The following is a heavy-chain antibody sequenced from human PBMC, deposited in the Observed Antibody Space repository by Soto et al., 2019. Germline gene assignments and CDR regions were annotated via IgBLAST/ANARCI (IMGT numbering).Heavy chain of an antibody. CDR1: GGSISSGGYY. D-gene: IGHD2-21*01. CDR2: TYYSGST. CDR3: ARGTGLIAGNDY. V-gene: IGHV4-31*03. J-gene: IGHJ4*02. Sequence: QVQLQESGPGLVTPSQTLSLTCTVSGGSISSGGYYWSWIRQHPGKRLEWIEYTYYSGSTYYNPSLKSRVTISVDTSKNQFALKLSSVTAADTAVYYCARGTGLIAGNDYWGQGTLVPVSS.